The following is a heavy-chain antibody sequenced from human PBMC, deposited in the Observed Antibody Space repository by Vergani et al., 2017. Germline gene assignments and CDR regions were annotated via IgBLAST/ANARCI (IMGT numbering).Heavy chain of an antibody. CDR1: GGSFSGYY. CDR2: INHSGST. D-gene: IGHD3-3*01. J-gene: IGHJ1*01. Sequence: QVQLQQWGAGLLKPSETLSLTCAVYGGSFSGYYWSWIRQPPGKGLEWIGEINHSGSTNYNPSLKSRVTISVDTSKNQFSLKLSSVTAADTAVYYCARGGYYTGIRRYFQHWGQGTLVTVSS. V-gene: IGHV4-34*01. CDR3: ARGGYYTGIRRYFQH.